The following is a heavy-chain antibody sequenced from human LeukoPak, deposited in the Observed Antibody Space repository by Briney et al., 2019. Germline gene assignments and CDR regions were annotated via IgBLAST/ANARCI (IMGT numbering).Heavy chain of an antibody. J-gene: IGHJ4*02. CDR2: MNPNSGNT. CDR1: GYTFTSYD. CDR3: ARAGYCSGGSRYRVYYFDY. Sequence: ASVKVSCKASGYTFTSYDINWVRQATGQGLEWMGWMNPNSGNTGYAQKFQGRVTMTRNTSISTAYMELSSLRSEDTAVYYCARAGYCSGGSRYRVYYFDYWGQGTLVTVSS. D-gene: IGHD2-15*01. V-gene: IGHV1-8*01.